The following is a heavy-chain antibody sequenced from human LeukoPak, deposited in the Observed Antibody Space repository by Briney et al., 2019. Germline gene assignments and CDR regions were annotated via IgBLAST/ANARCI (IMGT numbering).Heavy chain of an antibody. CDR3: ARGSGYGWADGHDY. CDR2: IPYDGSNK. V-gene: IGHV3-30-3*01. D-gene: IGHD6-25*01. J-gene: IGHJ4*02. Sequence: PGRSLRLSCAASGFTFSSYAMHWVRQAPGKGLEWVAVIPYDGSNKYYADSVKGRFTISRDNSKNTLYLQMNSLRAEDTAVYYCARGSGYGWADGHDYWGQGTLVTVSS. CDR1: GFTFSSYA.